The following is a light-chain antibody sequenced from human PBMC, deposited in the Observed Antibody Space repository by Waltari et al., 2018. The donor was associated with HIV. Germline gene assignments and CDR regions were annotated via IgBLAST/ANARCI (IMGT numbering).Light chain of an antibody. Sequence: LTQSPATLSLSPGERATLSCRASQTVGSFLAWYQQRPGQAPRLLIYDASNRATDIPGRFSGSGSGTDFTLTISSLEPEDFAVYYCQQRTNWLWTFGQGTMVEIK. CDR2: DAS. V-gene: IGKV3-11*01. CDR1: QTVGSF. J-gene: IGKJ1*01. CDR3: QQRTNWLWT.